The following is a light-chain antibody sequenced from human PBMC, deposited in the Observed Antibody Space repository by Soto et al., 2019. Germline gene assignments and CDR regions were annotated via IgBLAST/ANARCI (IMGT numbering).Light chain of an antibody. Sequence: EIVLTQSPPTLSLSPGERATLSCRASQSVSSYLAWYQQKPGQAPRLLIYDASNRATGIPARFSGSGSGTDFTLTISSPEPEDFAVYYCQQRSNWLWTFGQGTKVDIK. CDR3: QQRSNWLWT. J-gene: IGKJ1*01. CDR1: QSVSSY. V-gene: IGKV3-11*01. CDR2: DAS.